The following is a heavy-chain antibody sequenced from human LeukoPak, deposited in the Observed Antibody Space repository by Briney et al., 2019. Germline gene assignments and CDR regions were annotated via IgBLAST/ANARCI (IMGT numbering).Heavy chain of an antibody. J-gene: IGHJ4*02. CDR2: ISSSGSTI. D-gene: IGHD2-2*01. CDR1: GFTFSGYE. CDR3: ARDGVVVPAAPDH. Sequence: LSGGSLRLSCAASGFTFSGYEMNWVRQAPGKGLEWVSYISSSGSTIYYADSVKGRFTISRDNAKNSLYLQMNSLRAEDTAVYYCARDGVVVPAAPDHWGQGTLVTVSS. V-gene: IGHV3-48*03.